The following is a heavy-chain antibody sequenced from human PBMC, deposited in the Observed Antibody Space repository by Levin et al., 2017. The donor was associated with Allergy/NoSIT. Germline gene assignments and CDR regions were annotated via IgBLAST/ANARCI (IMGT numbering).Heavy chain of an antibody. V-gene: IGHV1-2*02. CDR3: ASLIAVAGTVHQNFDY. CDR1: GYTFTGYY. Sequence: GESLKISCKASGYTFTGYYMHWVRQAPGQGLEWMGWINPNSGGTNYAQKFQGRVTMTRDTSISTAYMELSRLRSDDTAVYYCASLIAVAGTVHQNFDYWGQGTLVTVSS. CDR2: INPNSGGT. J-gene: IGHJ4*02. D-gene: IGHD6-19*01.